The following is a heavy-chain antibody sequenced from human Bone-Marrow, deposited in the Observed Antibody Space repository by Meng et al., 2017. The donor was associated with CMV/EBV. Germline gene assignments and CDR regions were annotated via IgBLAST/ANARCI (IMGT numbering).Heavy chain of an antibody. CDR1: GFTFDDYT. Sequence: GESLKISCAASGFTFDDYTMHWVRQAPGKGLEWVSVIDSGGSTYYADSVKGRFTISRDNSKNTLYLQINSLRAEDTAVYYCAREGAPYYYDSSGHIDYWGQGTLVTVSS. CDR2: IDSGGST. D-gene: IGHD3-22*01. CDR3: AREGAPYYYDSSGHIDY. V-gene: IGHV3-53*01. J-gene: IGHJ4*02.